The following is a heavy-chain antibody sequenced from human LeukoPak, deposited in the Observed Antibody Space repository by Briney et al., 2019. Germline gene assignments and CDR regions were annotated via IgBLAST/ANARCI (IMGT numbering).Heavy chain of an antibody. Sequence: ASVKVSCKASGYTFTGYYMHWVRQAPGQGLEWMGYIKPTSGDSNYAQKFQDGVTMTRDTSISTAYSELSGLTSDDTAVYYCSTEDKYCTTTTCGDYWGQGTLVTVSS. CDR1: GYTFTGYY. CDR2: IKPTSGDS. J-gene: IGHJ4*02. V-gene: IGHV1-2*02. CDR3: STEDKYCTTTTCGDY. D-gene: IGHD2-2*01.